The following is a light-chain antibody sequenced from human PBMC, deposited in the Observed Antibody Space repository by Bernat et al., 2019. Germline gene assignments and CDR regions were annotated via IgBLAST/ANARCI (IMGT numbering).Light chain of an antibody. CDR1: QDISMY. J-gene: IGKJ4*01. V-gene: IGKV1-16*01. CDR3: QQYDRYPLT. Sequence: DIQMTQSPSSVSASVGDRVIITCRSTQDISMYLAWFQQKPGKAPKSLIYGASTLYSGVPSRFSGSGTGTDFTLTIRSLQPEDLGTYYCQQYDRYPLTFGGGTKVEVK. CDR2: GAS.